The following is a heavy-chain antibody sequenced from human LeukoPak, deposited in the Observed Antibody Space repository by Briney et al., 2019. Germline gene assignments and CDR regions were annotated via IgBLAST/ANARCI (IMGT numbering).Heavy chain of an antibody. J-gene: IGHJ4*02. D-gene: IGHD3-3*01. CDR3: ARDQSVDVFWSGLGDYFDY. CDR1: GFTFSSYA. Sequence: GGSLRLSCAASGFTFSSYAMHWVRQAPGKGLEWVAVISYDGSNKYYADSVKGRFTISRDNSKNTLYLQMNSLRAEDTAVYYCARDQSVDVFWSGLGDYFDYWGQGTLVTVSS. V-gene: IGHV3-30-3*01. CDR2: ISYDGSNK.